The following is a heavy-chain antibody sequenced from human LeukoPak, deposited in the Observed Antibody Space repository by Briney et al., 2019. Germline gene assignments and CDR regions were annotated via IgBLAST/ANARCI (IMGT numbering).Heavy chain of an antibody. Sequence: GASVKVSCKASGGTFSSYAISWVRPAPGQGLEWMGRIIPILGIANYAQKLQGRVTITADKSTSTAYMELSSLRSEDTAVYYCARGSGWYSRAMAYYCYHGRDVWGQRTTVTVSS. CDR3: ARGSGWYSRAMAYYCYHGRDV. CDR1: GGTFSSYA. CDR2: IIPILGIA. J-gene: IGHJ6*02. D-gene: IGHD6-19*01. V-gene: IGHV1-69*04.